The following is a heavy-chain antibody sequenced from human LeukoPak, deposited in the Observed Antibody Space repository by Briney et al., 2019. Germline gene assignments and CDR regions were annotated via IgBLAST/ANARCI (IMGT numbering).Heavy chain of an antibody. J-gene: IGHJ4*02. D-gene: IGHD3-10*01. CDR3: ARVNSRWGVALDVDY. CDR2: INPNSGGT. Sequence: ASVKVSCKASGYTFTSYDINWVRQATGQGLEWMGWINPNSGGTNYAQKFQGRVTMTRDTPISTAYMELSRLRSDDTAVYYCARVNSRWGVALDVDYWGQGTLVTVSS. CDR1: GYTFTSYD. V-gene: IGHV1-2*02.